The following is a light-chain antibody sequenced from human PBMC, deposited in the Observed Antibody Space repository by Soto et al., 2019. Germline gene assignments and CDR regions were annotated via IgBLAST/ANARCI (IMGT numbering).Light chain of an antibody. CDR3: QQASSFPLT. Sequence: IQMTQSPSSVSASVGDSVTITCRASQLISSWLAWYQVKQGKAPKLLIYGASNRESGVPSRFSGSESGTLFTLTINSLQPEDFATYYCQQASSFPLTFGGGTTVEI. CDR1: QLISSW. V-gene: IGKV1-12*01. CDR2: GAS. J-gene: IGKJ4*01.